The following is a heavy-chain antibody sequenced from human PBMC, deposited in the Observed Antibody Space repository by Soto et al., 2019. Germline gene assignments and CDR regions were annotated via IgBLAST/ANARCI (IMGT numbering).Heavy chain of an antibody. CDR3: ARDSGIAAESGYFDY. J-gene: IGHJ4*02. V-gene: IGHV1-69*06. D-gene: IGHD6-13*01. CDR2: IIPILGTA. Sequence: QVQLVQSGAEVKKPGSSVNVSCKASGGTFSSYAISWVRQAPGQGLEWMGGIIPILGTANYAQKFQGRVTITADKSTSTAYMELSSLRSEDTAVYYCARDSGIAAESGYFDYWGQGTLVTVSS. CDR1: GGTFSSYA.